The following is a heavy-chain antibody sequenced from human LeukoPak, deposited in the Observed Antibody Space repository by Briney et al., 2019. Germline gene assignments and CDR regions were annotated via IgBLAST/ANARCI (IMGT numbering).Heavy chain of an antibody. CDR2: ISAYNGNT. CDR3: AKLDTAMVTSAFDI. Sequence: ASVKASCKASGYTFTSYGISWVRQAPGQGLEWMGWISAYNGNTNYAQKLQGRVTMTTDTSTSTAYMELRSLRSDDTAVYYCAKLDTAMVTSAFDIWGQGTLVTVSS. D-gene: IGHD5-18*01. CDR1: GYTFTSYG. J-gene: IGHJ4*02. V-gene: IGHV1-18*01.